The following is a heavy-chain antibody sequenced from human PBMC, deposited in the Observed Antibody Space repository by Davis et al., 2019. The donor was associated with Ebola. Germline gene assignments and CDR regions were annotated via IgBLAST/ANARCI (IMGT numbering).Heavy chain of an antibody. CDR3: ARRFYYGSGSYSAFDI. V-gene: IGHV5-51*01. J-gene: IGHJ3*02. CDR2: IYPGDSDT. CDR1: GYSFTSYW. Sequence: GESLKISCQGSGYSFTSYWIGWVRQMPGKGMEWMGIIYPGDSDTRYSPSFQGQVTISADKSISTAYLQWSSLKASDTAMYYCARRFYYGSGSYSAFDIWGQGTMVTVSS. D-gene: IGHD3-10*01.